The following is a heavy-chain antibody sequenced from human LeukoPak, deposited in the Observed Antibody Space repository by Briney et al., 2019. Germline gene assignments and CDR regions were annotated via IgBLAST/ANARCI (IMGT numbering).Heavy chain of an antibody. CDR1: GYTFTSYY. CDR3: ARDARNYSPQLEGPMIVVPQGAFDI. J-gene: IGHJ1*01. CDR2: INPSGGST. Sequence: GASVKVSCKASGYTFTSYYMHWVRQAPGQGLEWMGIINPSGGSTSYAQKFQGRVTITTDESTSTAYMELSSLRSEDTAVYYCARDARNYSPQLEGPMIVVPQGAFDIWGQGTLVTVSS. D-gene: IGHD3-22*01. V-gene: IGHV1-46*01.